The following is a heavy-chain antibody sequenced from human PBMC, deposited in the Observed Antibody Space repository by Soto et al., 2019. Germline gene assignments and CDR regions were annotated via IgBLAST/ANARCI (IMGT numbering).Heavy chain of an antibody. J-gene: IGHJ4*02. CDR3: ARQAMVRGVITRYYFDY. CDR1: GFNFADYP. Sequence: GGSLRLSCVGSGFNFADYPMNWVRQAPGKGLEWVSAISGSGDMTYYADSVRGRFTISRDNSKNTLFLQMSSLRAEDTAVYYRARQAMVRGVITRYYFDYWGQGTLVTVSS. D-gene: IGHD3-10*01. V-gene: IGHV3-23*01. CDR2: ISGSGDMT.